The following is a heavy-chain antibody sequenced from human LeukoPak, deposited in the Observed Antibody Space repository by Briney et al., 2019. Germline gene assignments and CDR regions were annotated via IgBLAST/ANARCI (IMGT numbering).Heavy chain of an antibody. Sequence: SETLSLTCTVSGGSLSSYYWSWIRQPPGEGLEWIGYIFYSGSTNYNPSLKSRVTISVDTSKNQSSLKLSSVTAADTAVYYCASHVDCSGGSCYDYWGQGTLVTVSS. D-gene: IGHD2-15*01. CDR1: GGSLSSYY. CDR2: IFYSGST. J-gene: IGHJ4*02. CDR3: ASHVDCSGGSCYDY. V-gene: IGHV4-59*08.